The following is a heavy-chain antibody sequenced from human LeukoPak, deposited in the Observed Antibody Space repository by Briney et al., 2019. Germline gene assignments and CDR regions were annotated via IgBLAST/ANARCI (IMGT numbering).Heavy chain of an antibody. CDR1: GGSISSYY. Sequence: SETLSLTCTVSGGSISSYYWGWIRQPPGKGLEWIGYIYYSGSTNYNPSLKSRVTISVDTSKNQFSLKLSSVTAADTAVYYCASHLRKAAASPFDYWGQGTLVTVSS. CDR2: IYYSGST. V-gene: IGHV4-59*08. CDR3: ASHLRKAAASPFDY. D-gene: IGHD6-13*01. J-gene: IGHJ4*02.